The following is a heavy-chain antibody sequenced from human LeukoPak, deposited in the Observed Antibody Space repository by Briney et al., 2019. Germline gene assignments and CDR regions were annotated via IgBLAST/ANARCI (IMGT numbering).Heavy chain of an antibody. J-gene: IGHJ4*02. CDR1: GGSISSGGYY. V-gene: IGHV4-31*03. CDR3: ARGPYYYDSKTFDY. Sequence: PSETLSLTCTVSGGSISSGGYYWSWIRQHPGKGLEWIGYIYYSGSTYYNPSLKSRVTISVDTSKDQFSLKLSSVTAADTGVYYCARGPYYYDSKTFDYWGQGTLVTVSS. D-gene: IGHD3-22*01. CDR2: IYYSGST.